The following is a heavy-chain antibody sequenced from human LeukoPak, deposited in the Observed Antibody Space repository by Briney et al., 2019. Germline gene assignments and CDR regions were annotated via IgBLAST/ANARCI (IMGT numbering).Heavy chain of an antibody. V-gene: IGHV4-34*01. Sequence: SETLSLTCAVYGGSFSGYYWSWIRQPPGKGLEWIGEINHSGSTNYNPSLKSRVTIPVDTSKNQFSLKLSSVTAADTAVYYCARGGKQWLVKNWFDPWGQGTLVTVSS. J-gene: IGHJ5*02. D-gene: IGHD6-19*01. CDR1: GGSFSGYY. CDR2: INHSGST. CDR3: ARGGKQWLVKNWFDP.